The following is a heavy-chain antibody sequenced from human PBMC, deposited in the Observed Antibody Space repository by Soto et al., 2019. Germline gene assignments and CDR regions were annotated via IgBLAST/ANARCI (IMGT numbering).Heavy chain of an antibody. CDR3: AKSVTTFLDYYYGMDL. CDR2: ISYDGSNK. V-gene: IGHV3-30*18. Sequence: QVQLVESGGGVVQPGRSLRLSCAASGFTFSSYGMHWVRQAPGKGLEWVAVISYDGSNKYYADSVKGRFTISRDNSKNTLYLQMNSLRAEDTAVYYCAKSVTTFLDYYYGMDLWGQGTTVTVSS. CDR1: GFTFSSYG. J-gene: IGHJ6*02. D-gene: IGHD4-17*01.